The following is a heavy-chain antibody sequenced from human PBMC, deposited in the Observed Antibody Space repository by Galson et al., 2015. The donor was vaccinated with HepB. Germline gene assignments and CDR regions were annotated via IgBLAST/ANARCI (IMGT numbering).Heavy chain of an antibody. CDR1: GFTFTSYA. CDR2: ISGSGGST. J-gene: IGHJ4*02. D-gene: IGHD2-2*01. V-gene: IGHV3-23*01. Sequence: SLRLSCAASGFTFTSYAMNWVRQAPGKGLEWVSRISGSGGSTDYADSVKGRFTIFRDTSNNTLYLQMNSLRAEDTAQYYCAKGRGSNSYTYDYWGQGTLVTVSS. CDR3: AKGRGSNSYTYDY.